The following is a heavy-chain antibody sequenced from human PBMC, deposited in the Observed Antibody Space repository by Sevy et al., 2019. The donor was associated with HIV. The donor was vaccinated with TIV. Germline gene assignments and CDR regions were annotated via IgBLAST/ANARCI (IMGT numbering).Heavy chain of an antibody. J-gene: IGHJ6*02. V-gene: IGHV3-73*01. CDR3: SGRAPYPMDV. CDR2: IRSKAYNFAT. Sequence: GGCLRLSCAASGFAFSGSTVHWVRQASGKGLEWVGRIRSKAYNFATTYAASLKGRFTISRDDSKNTAYLQLNGVKTEDTAVYYSSGRAPYPMDVWGQGTAVTVSS. CDR1: GFAFSGST.